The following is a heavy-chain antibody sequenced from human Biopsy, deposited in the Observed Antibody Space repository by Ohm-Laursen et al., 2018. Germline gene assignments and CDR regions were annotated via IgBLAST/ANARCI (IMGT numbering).Heavy chain of an antibody. V-gene: IGHV4-4*08. CDR2: IYPGGST. Sequence: SDTPSLTCTVSGGSFTGHYWTWIRQPPGKGLEWIGRIYPGGSTNYNPSLKSRVNISVDTSKNQFSLKLNSVTAADTAVYYCARDYDTSGYYYVSWGQGTLVTVSS. D-gene: IGHD3-22*01. CDR1: GGSFTGHY. J-gene: IGHJ5*02. CDR3: ARDYDTSGYYYVS.